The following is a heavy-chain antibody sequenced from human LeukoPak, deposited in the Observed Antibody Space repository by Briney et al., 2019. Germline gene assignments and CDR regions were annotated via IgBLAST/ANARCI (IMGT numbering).Heavy chain of an antibody. J-gene: IGHJ4*02. V-gene: IGHV1-3*01. CDR1: GYTFTSYA. Sequence: ASVKVSCKASGYTFTSYAMHWVRQAPGQRLEWMGWINAGNGNTKYSRKLQGRVTITRDTSAGTAYMELSSLRSEDTAVYYCARDGYCSGGSCPGDYWGQGTLVTVSS. CDR2: INAGNGNT. CDR3: ARDGYCSGGSCPGDY. D-gene: IGHD2-15*01.